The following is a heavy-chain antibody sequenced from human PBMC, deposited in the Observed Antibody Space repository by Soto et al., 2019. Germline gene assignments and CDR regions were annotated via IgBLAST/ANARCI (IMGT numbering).Heavy chain of an antibody. CDR2: IYYSGST. J-gene: IGHJ5*02. CDR1: GGSISSYY. D-gene: IGHD3-22*01. CDR3: ARARNYYYDSSGYYSNWFDP. V-gene: IGHV4-59*01. Sequence: SETLSLTCTVSGGSISSYYWSWIRQPPGKGLEWIGYIYYSGSTNYNPSLKSRVTISVDTSKNQFSLKLSSVTAADTAVYYCARARNYYYDSSGYYSNWFDPWGQGTLVTVSS.